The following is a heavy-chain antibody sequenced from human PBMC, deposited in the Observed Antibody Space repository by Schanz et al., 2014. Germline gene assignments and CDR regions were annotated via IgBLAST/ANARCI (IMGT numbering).Heavy chain of an antibody. CDR1: RFTFSTYA. D-gene: IGHD2-8*02. V-gene: IGHV3-30*04. Sequence: QVQLVESGGDLVQPGGSLRLSCAASRFTFSTYAMHWVRQAPGKGLGWLAVISTDGTNTYYAASVRGRFTISRDNSKNTVYLQMDSLRSEDTAVYYCTRDRGALVTHNDALNLWGQGTMVSVSS. CDR3: TRDRGALVTHNDALNL. J-gene: IGHJ3*01. CDR2: ISTDGTNT.